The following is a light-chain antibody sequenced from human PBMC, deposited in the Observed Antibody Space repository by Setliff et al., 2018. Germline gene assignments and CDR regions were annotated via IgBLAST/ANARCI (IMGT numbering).Light chain of an antibody. CDR2: EAT. V-gene: IGLV2-14*02. CDR3: MSYTTIRTYV. Sequence: SSDIGTYNLVSWYQQHPGKAPQLLIYEATRRPSGVSNRFSASKSGNTASLTISGLQAEDEADYYCMSYTTIRTYVFGTGTKVTVL. J-gene: IGLJ1*01. CDR1: SSDIGTYNL.